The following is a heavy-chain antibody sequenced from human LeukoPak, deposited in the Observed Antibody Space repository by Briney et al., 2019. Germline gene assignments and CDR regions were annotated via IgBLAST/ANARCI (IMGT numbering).Heavy chain of an antibody. Sequence: SETLSLTCTVSGGSLSSDYWSWIRQPPGKGLEWIGYIYYSGSTKYNPSLESRVTISVDTSRNQFSLKLSSVTAADTAVYYCARIGTAATRFDYWGQGNLVTVSS. CDR3: ARIGTAATRFDY. CDR1: GGSLSSDY. V-gene: IGHV4-59*01. D-gene: IGHD2-15*01. J-gene: IGHJ4*02. CDR2: IYYSGST.